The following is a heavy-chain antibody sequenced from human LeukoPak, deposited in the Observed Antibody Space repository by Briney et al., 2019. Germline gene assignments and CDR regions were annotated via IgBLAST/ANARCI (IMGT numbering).Heavy chain of an antibody. CDR1: GFTFSSYS. CDR2: ISSSSSYI. Sequence: GGSLRLSCAASGFTFSSYSMNWVRQAPGKGLEWVSSISSSSSYIYYADSVKGRFTISRDNSKNTLYLQMNSLRAEDTAVYYCANYGDYERVDFDYWGQGTLVTVSS. D-gene: IGHD4-17*01. CDR3: ANYGDYERVDFDY. J-gene: IGHJ4*02. V-gene: IGHV3-21*04.